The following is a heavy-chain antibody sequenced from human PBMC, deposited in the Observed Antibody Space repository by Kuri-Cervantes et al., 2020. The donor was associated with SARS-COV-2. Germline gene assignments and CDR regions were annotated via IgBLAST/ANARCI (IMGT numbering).Heavy chain of an antibody. CDR1: GGSFSAYY. V-gene: IGHV4-34*01. D-gene: IGHD3-16*01. J-gene: IGHJ4*02. CDR3: AGSPGGVFDC. Sequence: SQTLSLTCAVYGGSFSAYYWSWIRQPPGKGLEWIGEINHSGSTNYNLSLKSRVTISVDTSKHQLSLKLSSVTAADTAVYYCAGSPGGVFDCWGQGTLVTVSS. CDR2: INHSGST.